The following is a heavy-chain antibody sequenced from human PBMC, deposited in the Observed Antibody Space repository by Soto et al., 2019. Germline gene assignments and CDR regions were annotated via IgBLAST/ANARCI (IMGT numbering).Heavy chain of an antibody. CDR2: IYYSGST. CDR3: ARPLGYGDYVDY. CDR1: GASISGYY. J-gene: IGHJ4*02. V-gene: IGHV4-59*08. D-gene: IGHD4-17*01. Sequence: PSETLSLTCTVSGASISGYYWSWIRQPPGKGLEWIGCIYYSGSTYYNPSLKSRVTISVDTSKNQFSLKLSSVTAADTAVYYCARPLGYGDYVDYWGQGTLVTVSS.